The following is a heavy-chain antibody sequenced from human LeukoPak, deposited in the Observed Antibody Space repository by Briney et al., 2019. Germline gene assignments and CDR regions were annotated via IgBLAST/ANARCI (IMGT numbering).Heavy chain of an antibody. CDR1: GYTFTGYY. J-gene: IGHJ4*02. Sequence: ASVKVSCKASGYTFTGYYMHWVRQAPGQVLEWMGWINPNSGGTNYAQKFQGRVTMTRDTSISTAYMELSRLTSDDTAVYYCARASITIFGVVSPLDYWGQGTLVTVSS. V-gene: IGHV1-2*02. CDR3: ARASITIFGVVSPLDY. CDR2: INPNSGGT. D-gene: IGHD3-3*01.